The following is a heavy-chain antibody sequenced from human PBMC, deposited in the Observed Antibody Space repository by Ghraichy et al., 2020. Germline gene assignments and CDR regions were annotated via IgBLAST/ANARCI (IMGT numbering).Heavy chain of an antibody. CDR2: ISSSSSTI. D-gene: IGHD6-13*01. J-gene: IGHJ4*02. Sequence: GGSLRLSCAASGFTFSSYSMNWVRQAPGKGLEWVSYISSSSSTIYYADSVKGRFTISRDNAKNSLYLQMNSLRDEDTAVYYCARSPAPVVRAAAGVDYWGQGTLVTVS. V-gene: IGHV3-48*02. CDR1: GFTFSSYS. CDR3: ARSPAPVVRAAAGVDY.